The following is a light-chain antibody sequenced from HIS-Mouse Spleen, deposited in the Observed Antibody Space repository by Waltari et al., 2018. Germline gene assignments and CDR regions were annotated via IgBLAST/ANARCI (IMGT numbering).Light chain of an antibody. J-gene: IGLJ2*01. CDR1: ALPKKY. Sequence: SYELTQPPSVSVSPGQTARITCSGDALPKKYAYWYQQKSGQAPVLVIYEDSKRPSESPGSFSGSSSGTMATLTISGAQVEDEADYYCYSTDSSGNHRVFGGGTKLTVL. V-gene: IGLV3-10*01. CDR2: EDS. CDR3: YSTDSSGNHRV.